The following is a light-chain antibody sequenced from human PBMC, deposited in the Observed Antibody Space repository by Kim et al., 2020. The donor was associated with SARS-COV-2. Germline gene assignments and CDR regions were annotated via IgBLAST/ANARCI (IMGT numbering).Light chain of an antibody. Sequence: GSPGERSTLSCTASQSVSSNLAWYQQKPGQAPRPLISGASTRATGIPPRFSGRGSVTDFTLTISSLQSEDSAVYYCQQYDKWPRTFGQGTKVDIK. CDR1: QSVSSN. J-gene: IGKJ1*01. CDR2: GAS. V-gene: IGKV3-15*01. CDR3: QQYDKWPRT.